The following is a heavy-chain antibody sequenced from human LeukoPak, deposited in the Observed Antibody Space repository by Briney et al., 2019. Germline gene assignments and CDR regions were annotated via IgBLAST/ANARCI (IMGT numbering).Heavy chain of an antibody. J-gene: IGHJ6*02. CDR2: IYYSGST. Sequence: SETLSLTCTVSGGSISSYYWSWIRQPPGKGLEWIGYIYYSGSTNYNPSLKSRVTISVDTSKNQFSLKLSSVTAADTAVYYCARGAGGTLRDYYYYYGMDVWGQGTTVTVSS. V-gene: IGHV4-59*01. CDR1: GGSISSYY. CDR3: ARGAGGTLRDYYYYYGMDV. D-gene: IGHD3-16*01.